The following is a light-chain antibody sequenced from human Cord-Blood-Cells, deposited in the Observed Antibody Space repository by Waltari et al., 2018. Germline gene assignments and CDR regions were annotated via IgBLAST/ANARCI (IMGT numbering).Light chain of an antibody. CDR1: QSISSW. CDR2: DAS. CDR3: QQYNSYSRT. V-gene: IGKV1-5*01. J-gene: IGKJ1*01. Sequence: DIQMTQSPSTLSASVGERVTITCRASQSISSWLAWYQQKPGKAPKPLIYDASSLESGVPSRFSGSGSGTEFTLTISSLQPDDFATYYCQQYNSYSRTFGQGTKVEIK.